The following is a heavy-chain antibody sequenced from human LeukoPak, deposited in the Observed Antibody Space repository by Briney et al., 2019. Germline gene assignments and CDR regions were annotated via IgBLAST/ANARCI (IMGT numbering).Heavy chain of an antibody. CDR3: ARGEGSYYYDSSGYNFDY. J-gene: IGHJ4*02. Sequence: GGSLRLSCAAPGFTFSSYGMHWVRQAPGKGLEWVAVIWYDGSNKYYADSVKGRFTISRDNSKNTLYLQMNSLRAEDTAVYYCARGEGSYYYDSSGYNFDYWGQGTLVTVSS. V-gene: IGHV3-33*01. CDR2: IWYDGSNK. D-gene: IGHD3-22*01. CDR1: GFTFSSYG.